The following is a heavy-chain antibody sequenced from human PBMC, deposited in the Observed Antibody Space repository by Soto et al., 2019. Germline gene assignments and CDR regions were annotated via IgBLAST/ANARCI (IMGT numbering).Heavy chain of an antibody. J-gene: IGHJ6*04. CDR3: ARGGYYYYYGMDV. V-gene: IGHV4-31*03. Sequence: SETLSLTCTVSGGSISSGGYYWSWIRQHPGKGLEWIGYIYYSGSTYHNPSLKSRVAISVDTSKSQFSLKLSSVTAADTAVYYCARGGYYYYYGMDVWGKGTTVTVSS. CDR1: GGSISSGGYY. CDR2: IYYSGST.